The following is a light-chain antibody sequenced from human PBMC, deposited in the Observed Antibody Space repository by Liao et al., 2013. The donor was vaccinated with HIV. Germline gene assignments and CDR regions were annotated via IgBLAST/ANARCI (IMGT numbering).Light chain of an antibody. CDR3: QAWDSSSAF. J-gene: IGLJ1*01. CDR2: QDT. CDR1: KLGDKY. V-gene: IGLV3-1*01. Sequence: SYELTQPPSVSVSPGQTASIACSGDKLGDKYTSWYQQKSGQSPVLVIYQDTKRPSGVPERFSGSNSGNTATLTISGTQSTDEADFYCQAWDSSSAFFGTGTRVTVL.